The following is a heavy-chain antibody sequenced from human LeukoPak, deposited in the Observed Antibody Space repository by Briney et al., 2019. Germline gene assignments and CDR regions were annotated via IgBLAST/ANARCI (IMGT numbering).Heavy chain of an antibody. J-gene: IGHJ4*02. CDR3: ARQPQDVVIAPTLPFDY. V-gene: IGHV4-39*01. CDR1: GGSINSASHC. D-gene: IGHD2/OR15-2a*01. CDR2: ISYSGST. Sequence: PSETLSLTCTVSGGSINSASHCWVWIRQSPGKGLEWIGTISYSGSTYYNPSLMSRVTISVDTSKNQFSLKLRSVTAADTALYYCARQPQDVVIAPTLPFDYWGQGTLVTVSS.